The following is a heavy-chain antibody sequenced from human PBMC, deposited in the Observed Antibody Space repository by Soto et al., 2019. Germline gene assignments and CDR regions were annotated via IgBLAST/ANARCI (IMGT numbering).Heavy chain of an antibody. V-gene: IGHV3-48*03. CDR1: GFTFSNYE. CDR3: ARDPAIYSGKFDYGLDV. J-gene: IGHJ6*02. D-gene: IGHD4-4*01. Sequence: GGSLRLSCAASGFTFSNYEMNWVRQAPGKGLEWVSYIGTRGRTIYYADSVKGRFTISRDNAKNSLYLQMNSLRAEDTAVYYCARDPAIYSGKFDYGLDVLGQGTTVTVSS. CDR2: IGTRGRTI.